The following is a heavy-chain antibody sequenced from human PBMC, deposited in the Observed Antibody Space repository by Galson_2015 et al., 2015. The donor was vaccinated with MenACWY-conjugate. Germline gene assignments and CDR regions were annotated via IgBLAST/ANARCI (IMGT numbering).Heavy chain of an antibody. J-gene: IGHJ3*02. CDR1: GGSISSSSYF. CDR3: ARRSARLTLGAFDI. D-gene: IGHD4-23*01. Sequence: SETLSLTCTVSGGSISSSSYFWGRIRQPPEKGLEWIGTISYSGSTHYNPSLNNRVTVSADTSKNQFSLNVNSVTAADTALYYCARRSARLTLGAFDIWGQGTMVTVSS. V-gene: IGHV4-39*01. CDR2: ISYSGST.